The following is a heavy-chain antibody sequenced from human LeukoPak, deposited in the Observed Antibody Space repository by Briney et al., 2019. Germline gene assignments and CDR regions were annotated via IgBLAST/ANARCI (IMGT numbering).Heavy chain of an antibody. CDR3: ARNPTLLWFGELDLDY. CDR2: INPNSGGT. J-gene: IGHJ4*02. D-gene: IGHD3-10*01. Sequence: ASVKVSCKASGYTFTGYYMHWVRQAPGQGLEWMGWINPNSGGTNYAQKFQGRVTMTRDTSISTAYMELSRLRSDDTAVYYCARNPTLLWFGELDLDYWGQGTLVTVSS. CDR1: GYTFTGYY. V-gene: IGHV1-2*02.